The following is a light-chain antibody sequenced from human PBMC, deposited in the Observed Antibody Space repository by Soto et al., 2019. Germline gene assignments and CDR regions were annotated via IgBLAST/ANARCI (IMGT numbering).Light chain of an antibody. CDR2: GAS. CDR1: QSVSSNY. CDR3: QQRSKWPVT. J-gene: IGKJ4*01. Sequence: EIVLTKSPGTLSLSPGERATLSCRASQSVSSNYLAWFQQKPGQAPSLLIYGASNRATGIPDRFSGSGSGTDFTLTISSLEAEDFALYYCQQRSKWPVTFGGGTKVDIK. V-gene: IGKV3D-20*02.